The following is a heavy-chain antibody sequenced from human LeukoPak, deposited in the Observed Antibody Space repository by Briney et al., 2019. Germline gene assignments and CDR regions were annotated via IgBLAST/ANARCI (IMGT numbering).Heavy chain of an antibody. D-gene: IGHD2-21*01. V-gene: IGHV4-4*02. J-gene: IGHJ4*02. CDR2: VHHSGGT. CDR3: ARHGGHYQSDD. Sequence: NPSETPSLTCTVSGGSITSNHWSWVRQPPGKGLEWIGQVHHSGGTSYNPSLRSRVTISIDKSENQFSLKLNSVTAADTAVYYCARHGGHYQSDDWGQGTLVTVSS. CDR1: GGSITSNH.